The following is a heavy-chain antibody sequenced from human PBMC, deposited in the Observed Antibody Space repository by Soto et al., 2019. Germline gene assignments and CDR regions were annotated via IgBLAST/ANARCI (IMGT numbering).Heavy chain of an antibody. V-gene: IGHV3-30*18. Sequence: QVQLVESGGGVVQPGRSLRLSCAASGFTFSSYGMHWVRQAPGKGLEWVAVISYDGSNKYYADSVKGRFTISRDNFKNTLYLQMNRLRAEDTAVYYCAKDGSVPGGWFDPWGQGTLVTVSS. D-gene: IGHD3-10*01. J-gene: IGHJ5*02. CDR1: GFTFSSYG. CDR2: ISYDGSNK. CDR3: AKDGSVPGGWFDP.